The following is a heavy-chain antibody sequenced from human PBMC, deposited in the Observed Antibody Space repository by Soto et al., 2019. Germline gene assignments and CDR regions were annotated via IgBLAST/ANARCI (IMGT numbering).Heavy chain of an antibody. Sequence: ASVKVSCKTSGYTFTGYQMHWVRQAPGRGLEWMGWINPDSGATNYAQNFQGWVTMTRDTSITTAYMELSRLTSDDTAVYYCAKPRGKATFGPIDFWGQGTLVTVSS. D-gene: IGHD3-3*01. CDR2: INPDSGAT. CDR3: AKPRGKATFGPIDF. J-gene: IGHJ4*02. V-gene: IGHV1-2*04. CDR1: GYTFTGYQ.